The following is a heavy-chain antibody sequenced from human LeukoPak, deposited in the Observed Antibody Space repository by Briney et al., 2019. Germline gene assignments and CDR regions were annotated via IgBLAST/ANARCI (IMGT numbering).Heavy chain of an antibody. CDR1: GVSFSGSY. CDR2: IDHSGST. J-gene: IGHJ6*03. V-gene: IGHV4-34*01. CDR3: ARTTEGGYTYNYFYYYYMDV. D-gene: IGHD5-18*01. Sequence: SETLSLTCAVYGVSFSGSYWSWLRQPPGKGLEWIGEIDHSGSTNYNPSLKSRVTLSVDTSKNQFSLKLSSVTAADTAVYYCARTTEGGYTYNYFYYYYMDVWGKGTTVTISS.